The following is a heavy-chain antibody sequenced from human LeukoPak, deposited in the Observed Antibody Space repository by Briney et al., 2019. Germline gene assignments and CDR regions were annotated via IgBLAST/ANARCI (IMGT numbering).Heavy chain of an antibody. V-gene: IGHV1-69*13. CDR2: IIPIFGTA. CDR1: GGSFSSYA. D-gene: IGHD3-10*01. CDR3: ARVGHYGSGSYYFDY. J-gene: IGHJ4*02. Sequence: SVTVSCTASGGSFSSYAISWVRQAPGQGLEWMGGIIPIFGTANYAQKFQGRVTITADESTSTAYMELSSLRSEDTAVYYCARVGHYGSGSYYFDYWGQGTLVTVSS.